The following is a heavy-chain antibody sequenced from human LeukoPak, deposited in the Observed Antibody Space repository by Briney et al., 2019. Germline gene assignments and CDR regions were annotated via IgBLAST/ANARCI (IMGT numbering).Heavy chain of an antibody. CDR2: IYYSGNT. V-gene: IGHV4-59*08. CDR3: ARINWNYFDY. J-gene: IGHJ4*02. CDR1: GGSITSYC. Sequence: SETLSLTCTVSGGSITSYCWSWIRQPPGKGLEWIGYIYYSGNTNYNPSLKSRLTMSADRSRNQFSLELTSVTAADTAVYYCARINWNYFDYWGQGILVTVSS. D-gene: IGHD1-20*01.